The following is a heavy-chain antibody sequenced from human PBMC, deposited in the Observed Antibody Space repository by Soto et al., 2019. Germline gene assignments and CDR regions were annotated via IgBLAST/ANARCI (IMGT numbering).Heavy chain of an antibody. CDR1: GYTFGNND. CDR3: ARMATSGTLNWFDP. V-gene: IGHV1-8*01. CDR2: MNPNSGKT. Sequence: ASVKVSCKASGYTFGNNDISWVRQATGQGLEWMGWMNPNSGKTGYAQKFQGRVTMTRDTSMSTAHLELSSLRSDDTAIYYCARMATSGTLNWFDPWGQGTLVTVSS. J-gene: IGHJ5*02.